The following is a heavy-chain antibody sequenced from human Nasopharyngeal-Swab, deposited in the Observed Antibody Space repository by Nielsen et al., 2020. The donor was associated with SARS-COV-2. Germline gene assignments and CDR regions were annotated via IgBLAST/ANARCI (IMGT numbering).Heavy chain of an antibody. CDR1: GFTFSSYA. D-gene: IGHD3-3*01. CDR2: ISGSGGST. V-gene: IGHV3-23*01. Sequence: GGSLRLSCAASGFTFSSYAMSWVRQAPGKGLEWVSAISGSGGSTYYADSVKGRFTISRDNSKNTLYLQMNSLRAEDTAVYYCATRGGMGVDYFDYWGQGTLVTVSS. CDR3: ATRGGMGVDYFDY. J-gene: IGHJ4*02.